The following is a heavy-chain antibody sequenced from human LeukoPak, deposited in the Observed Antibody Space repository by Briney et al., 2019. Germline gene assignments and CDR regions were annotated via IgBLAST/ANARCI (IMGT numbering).Heavy chain of an antibody. Sequence: ASVKVSCKASGYTFTSYGISWVRQAPGQGLEWMGWISAYNGNTNYAQKLQGRVTMTTDTSTSTAYMELRSLRSDDTAVYYCARVGVLRYFDWLLHDAFDIWGQGTMVTVSS. J-gene: IGHJ3*02. CDR2: ISAYNGNT. D-gene: IGHD3-9*01. V-gene: IGHV1-18*01. CDR3: ARVGVLRYFDWLLHDAFDI. CDR1: GYTFTSYG.